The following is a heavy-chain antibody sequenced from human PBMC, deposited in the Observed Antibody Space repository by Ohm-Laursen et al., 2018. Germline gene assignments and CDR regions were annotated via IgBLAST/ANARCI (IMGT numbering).Heavy chain of an antibody. CDR3: VRDFDYGDPAGAFDI. Sequence: SLRLSCAASGFTFSSYGMHWVRQAPGKGLEWVAVIWYDGSNKYYADSVKGRFTISRNISKNTLYLQMNSLRAEDTAVYYCVRDFDYGDPAGAFDIWGQGTMVTVSS. CDR2: IWYDGSNK. D-gene: IGHD4-17*01. V-gene: IGHV3-33*01. CDR1: GFTFSSYG. J-gene: IGHJ3*02.